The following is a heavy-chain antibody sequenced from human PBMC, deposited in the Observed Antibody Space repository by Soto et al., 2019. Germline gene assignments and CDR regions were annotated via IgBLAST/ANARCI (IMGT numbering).Heavy chain of an antibody. D-gene: IGHD2-2*01. CDR3: TRPPSGRYCSSTSCYVPVD. CDR1: GFTFSGSA. J-gene: IGHJ4*02. Sequence: EVQLVESGGGLVQPGGSLKLSCAASGFTFSGSAMHWVRQASGKGLEWVGRIRSKANSYATADAASGKGRFTISRDDSKKTAYLQMNSLKTEDTAVYYCTRPPSGRYCSSTSCYVPVDWGQGTLVTVSS. CDR2: IRSKANSYAT. V-gene: IGHV3-73*02.